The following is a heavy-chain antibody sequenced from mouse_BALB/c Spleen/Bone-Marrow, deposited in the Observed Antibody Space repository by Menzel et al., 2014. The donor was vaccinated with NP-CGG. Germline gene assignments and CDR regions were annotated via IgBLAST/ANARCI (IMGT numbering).Heavy chain of an antibody. CDR1: GYSITSDYA. V-gene: IGHV3-2*02. CDR2: ISYSGST. CDR3: AREGLPTVVDYFDY. J-gene: IGHJ2*01. D-gene: IGHD1-1*01. Sequence: VQLKESGPGLVKPSQSLSLTCTVTGYSITSDYAWNWIRQFPGNKLEWMGYISYSGSTSYNPSLKSRISITQDTSKNQFFLQLNSVTTEDTATYYCAREGLPTVVDYFDYWGQGTTLTVSS.